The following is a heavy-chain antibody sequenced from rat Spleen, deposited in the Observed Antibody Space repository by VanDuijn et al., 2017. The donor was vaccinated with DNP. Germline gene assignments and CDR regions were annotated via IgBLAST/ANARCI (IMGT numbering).Heavy chain of an antibody. CDR2: ISYDGSST. Sequence: EVQLVESGGGLVQPGRSLKLSCAASGFTFSDYNMAWVRQAPKKGLEWVATISYDGSSTYYRDSVRGRFTISRDNAESTLYLHMDSLRSEDSATFYCARQGGYDYFDYWGQGVMVTVSS. CDR3: ARQGGYDYFDY. CDR1: GFTFSDYN. J-gene: IGHJ2*01. D-gene: IGHD1-4*01. V-gene: IGHV5-7*01.